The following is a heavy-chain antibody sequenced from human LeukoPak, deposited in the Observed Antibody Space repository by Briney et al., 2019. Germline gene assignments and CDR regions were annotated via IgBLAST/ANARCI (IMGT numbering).Heavy chain of an antibody. V-gene: IGHV1-2*02. CDR3: AREAAGTTGVWDY. CDR2: INPNSGGT. CDR1: GYTFTGYY. Sequence: ASVKVSCKASGYTFTGYYMHWVRQAPGQGLEWMGWINPNSGGTNYAQKFQGRVTMTRDTSISTAYMELSRLRSEDTAVYYCAREAAGTTGVWDYWGQGTLVTVSS. D-gene: IGHD1-1*01. J-gene: IGHJ4*02.